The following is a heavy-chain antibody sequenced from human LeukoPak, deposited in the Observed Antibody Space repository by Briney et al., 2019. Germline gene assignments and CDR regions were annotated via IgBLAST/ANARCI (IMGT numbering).Heavy chain of an antibody. CDR2: ISSSSSYT. CDR3: ARDLGEGSDY. J-gene: IGHJ4*02. D-gene: IGHD3-16*01. CDR1: GFTFSDYY. Sequence: PGGSLRLSCAVSGFTFSDYYMSWIRQAPGKGREWVSYISSSSSYTNYADSVEGRFNISRDNAKNSLYLQMNSLRAEYTAVYYCARDLGEGSDYWGQGTLVTVSS. V-gene: IGHV3-11*05.